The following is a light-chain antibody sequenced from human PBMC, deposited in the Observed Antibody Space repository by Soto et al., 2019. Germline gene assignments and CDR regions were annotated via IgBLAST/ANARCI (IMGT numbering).Light chain of an antibody. J-gene: IGKJ1*01. CDR3: QQYKFFPRT. CDR1: QDIRKY. CDR2: EAS. V-gene: IGKV1-16*01. Sequence: DIQMTQSPSSLSAFIGDRVTITCRASQDIRKYLAWVQEKPGKAPKSLIYEASTLQSGVSSRFSGSGSGVDFTLTISNLQPEDFATYYCQQYKFFPRTFGQGTKVEMK.